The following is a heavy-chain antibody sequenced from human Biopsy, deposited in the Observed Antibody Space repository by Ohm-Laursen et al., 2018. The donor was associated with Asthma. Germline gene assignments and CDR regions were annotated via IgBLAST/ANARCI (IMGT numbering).Heavy chain of an antibody. D-gene: IGHD2-2*01. CDR3: ARKAGSCISRTCYSLDF. Sequence: SVKVSCKSLGGTFNTYVIGWVRQAPGQGLEWMGGINSVFGTTTYPQKFQDRVTITADDSTSTVYMELSSLGSGDTAVYYCARKAGSCISRTCYSLDFWGQGTLVAVSS. CDR2: INSVFGTT. CDR1: GGTFNTYV. J-gene: IGHJ4*02. V-gene: IGHV1-69*13.